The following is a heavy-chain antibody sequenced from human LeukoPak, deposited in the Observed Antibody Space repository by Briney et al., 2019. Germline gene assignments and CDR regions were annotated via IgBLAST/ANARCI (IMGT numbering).Heavy chain of an antibody. Sequence: PGGSLRLSCAASGFTFSTYIMNWVRQAPGKGLEWVSSISSSSSYIYYAESVKGRFTISRDNAKNSLYLQMNSLTAEDTAVYYCAREYGGGWYDYWGQGTLVTVSS. V-gene: IGHV3-21*01. CDR3: AREYGGGWYDY. CDR2: ISSSSSYI. J-gene: IGHJ4*02. D-gene: IGHD6-19*01. CDR1: GFTFSTYI.